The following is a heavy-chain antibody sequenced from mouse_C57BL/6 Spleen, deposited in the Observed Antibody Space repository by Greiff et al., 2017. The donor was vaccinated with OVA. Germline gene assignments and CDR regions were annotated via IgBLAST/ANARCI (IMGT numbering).Heavy chain of an antibody. CDR1: GYTFTSYW. D-gene: IGHD3-2*02. CDR3: AMGAQAPLFAY. J-gene: IGHJ3*01. V-gene: IGHV1-52*01. CDR2: IDPSDSET. Sequence: QVQLQQPGAELVRPGSSVKLSCKASGYTFTSYWMHWVKQRPIQGLEWIGNIDPSDSETHYNQKFKDKATLTVDKSSSTAYMQLSSLTSEDSAVYYCAMGAQAPLFAYWGQGTLVTVSA.